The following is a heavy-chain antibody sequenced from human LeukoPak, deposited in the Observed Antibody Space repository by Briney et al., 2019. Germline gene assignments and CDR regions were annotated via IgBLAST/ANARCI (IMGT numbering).Heavy chain of an antibody. D-gene: IGHD2-21*02. CDR3: AREAYCGGDCYSGFDY. V-gene: IGHV4-59*01. CDR2: IYYSGST. J-gene: IGHJ4*02. CDR1: GGSFSSYH. Sequence: SETLSLTCAVYGGSFSSYHWSWIRQPPGKGLEWIGYIYYSGSTNYNPSLKSRVTISVDTSKNQFSLKLSSVTAADTAVYYCAREAYCGGDCYSGFDYWGQGTLVTVSS.